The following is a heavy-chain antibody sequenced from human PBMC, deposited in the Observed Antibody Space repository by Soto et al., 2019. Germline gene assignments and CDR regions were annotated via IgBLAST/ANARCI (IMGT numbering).Heavy chain of an antibody. CDR3: AREGSYSAYNFAHGIQLWSFDF. Sequence: PSETLSLTCTVSGGSISSGDYYWSWIRQPPGKGLEWIGYIYYSGSTYYNPSLKSRVTISVDTSKNQFSLNLSSVTAADMAVYYCAREGSYSAYNFAHGIQLWSFDFWGQGALVTVS. CDR1: GGSISSGDYY. J-gene: IGHJ4*02. CDR2: IYYSGST. V-gene: IGHV4-30-4*01. D-gene: IGHD5-12*01.